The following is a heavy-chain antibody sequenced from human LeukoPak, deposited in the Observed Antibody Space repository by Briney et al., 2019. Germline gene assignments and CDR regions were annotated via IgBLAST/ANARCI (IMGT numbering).Heavy chain of an antibody. V-gene: IGHV1-46*01. J-gene: IGHJ4*02. CDR2: INPSGGST. CDR3: ARGRSPSYCSGGSYYSIRFDY. Sequence: GASVKVSCRASGYTFTSYYMHWVRQAPGQGLEWMGIINPSGGSTSYAQKFQGRVTMTRDTSTSTVYMELSSLRSEDTAVYYCARGRSPSYCSGGSYYSIRFDYWGQGTLVTVSS. D-gene: IGHD2-15*01. CDR1: GYTFTSYY.